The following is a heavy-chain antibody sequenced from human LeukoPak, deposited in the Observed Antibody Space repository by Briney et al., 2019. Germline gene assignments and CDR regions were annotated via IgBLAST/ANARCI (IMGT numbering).Heavy chain of an antibody. CDR1: GFTFSSYA. J-gene: IGHJ4*02. V-gene: IGHV3-23*01. CDR3: AKVVRSYDFWSGLYYFDY. D-gene: IGHD3-3*01. Sequence: GRSLRPACAASGFTFSSYAMSWVRQSPGKGLEWVSAISGSGGSTYYADSVKGRFTISRDNSKNTPYLQMNSLRAEDTAVYYCAKVVRSYDFWSGLYYFDYWGQGTLVTVSS. CDR2: ISGSGGST.